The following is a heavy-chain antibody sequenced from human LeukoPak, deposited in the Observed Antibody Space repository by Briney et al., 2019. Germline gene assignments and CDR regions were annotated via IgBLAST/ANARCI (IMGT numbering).Heavy chain of an antibody. CDR1: GGTFSSYA. CDR3: ARVRLYNWFDP. D-gene: IGHD4/OR15-4a*01. J-gene: IGHJ5*01. V-gene: IGHV1-69*04. Sequence: GSSVKVSCKASGGTFSSYAISWVRQAPGQGLEWMGRIIPILGIANYAQKFQGRVTITADKSTSTAYMELSSLRSEDTAVYYCARVRLYNWFDPWGQGTTVTVSS. CDR2: IIPILGIA.